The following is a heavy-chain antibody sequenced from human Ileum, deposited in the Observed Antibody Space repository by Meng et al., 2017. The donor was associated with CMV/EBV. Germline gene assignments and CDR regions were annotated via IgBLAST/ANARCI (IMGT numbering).Heavy chain of an antibody. CDR1: GVCLTSYS. CDR3: ARAAARGVHVDL. V-gene: IGHV4-4*07. D-gene: IGHD3-10*01. CDR2: IHPTGTT. Sequence: QLEESGPGSREPSATLTLSCSVTGVCLTSYSWTWFRQPAGKALERIGRIHPTGTTDDTPYLRSRVIMSLVTSKNQFSLKLTSVTAADTAVYYCARAAARGVHVDLWGQGTLVTVSS. J-gene: IGHJ5*02.